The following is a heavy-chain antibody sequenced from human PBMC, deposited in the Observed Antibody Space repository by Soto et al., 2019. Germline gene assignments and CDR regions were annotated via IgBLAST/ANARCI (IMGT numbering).Heavy chain of an antibody. V-gene: IGHV1-69*12. CDR1: GGTFSSYA. D-gene: IGHD3-3*01. CDR3: AGRSARLHYYYGMDV. J-gene: IGHJ6*02. Sequence: QVQLVQSGAEVKKPGSSVKVSCKASGGTFSSYAISWVRQAPGQGLEWMGGIIPIFGTANYAQKFQGRVTIXXDXSXXTAYMELSSLRSEDTAVYYCAGRSARLHYYYGMDVWGQGTTVTVSS. CDR2: IIPIFGTA.